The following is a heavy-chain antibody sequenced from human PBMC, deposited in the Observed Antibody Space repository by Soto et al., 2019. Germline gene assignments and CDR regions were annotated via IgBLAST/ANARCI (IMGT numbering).Heavy chain of an antibody. D-gene: IGHD2-21*01. J-gene: IGHJ4*02. CDR2: ISPNSGAT. CDR1: GYTFSDYY. CDR3: ARGPRTQLWLRFDD. Sequence: GASVKVSCKASGYTFSDYYLHWVRQAPGQGLEWMGLISPNSGATEYAPKFQGRVTMTTDTSISTAFLKLASLRPDDTAIYYCARGPRTQLWLRFDDWGQGTLVTVSS. V-gene: IGHV1-2*02.